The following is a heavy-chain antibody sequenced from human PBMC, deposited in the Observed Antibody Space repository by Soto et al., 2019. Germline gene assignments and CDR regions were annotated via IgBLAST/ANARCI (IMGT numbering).Heavy chain of an antibody. D-gene: IGHD6-6*01. V-gene: IGHV4-30-4*01. Sequence: TLSLTCAVSGASISGGSYFWTWIRQPPGKGLEWIGYISTTGRASYSPSLKSRVDISMDTSDNKFSLRLTSVTAADTAVYFCARGIAARPPFFDYWGQGTLVTVSS. CDR1: GASISGGSYF. CDR3: ARGIAARPPFFDY. CDR2: ISTTGRA. J-gene: IGHJ4*02.